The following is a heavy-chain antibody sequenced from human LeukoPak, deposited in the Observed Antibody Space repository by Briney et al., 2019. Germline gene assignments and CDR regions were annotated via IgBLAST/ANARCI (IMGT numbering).Heavy chain of an antibody. CDR2: IYYSAST. Sequence: SQTLSLTCTVSGGSISSAGYYCSWIRQPPGKGLEWIVYIYYSASTNYNPSLKSRVTISVDTSKNQFSLKLSSVTAADTAVYYCATATVTSHDAFDIWGQGTMVTVSS. CDR1: GGSISSAGYY. CDR3: ATATVTSHDAFDI. V-gene: IGHV4-61*08. J-gene: IGHJ3*02. D-gene: IGHD4-17*01.